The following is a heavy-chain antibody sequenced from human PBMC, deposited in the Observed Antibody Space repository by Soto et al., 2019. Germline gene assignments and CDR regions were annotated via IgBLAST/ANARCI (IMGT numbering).Heavy chain of an antibody. CDR2: IKQNGSEK. V-gene: IGHV3-7*01. CDR1: GLTFSIYW. Sequence: EVHLVESGGGLVQPGESLRLSCTASGLTFSIYWMSWVRQAPGKGLEWVANIKQNGSEKNYVGSVKGRFTVSRDNAENSVYLQINSLRAEDTAVYYCAKLQDYSSPGNFFDLWGRGTLVTVSS. D-gene: IGHD6-19*01. CDR3: AKLQDYSSPGNFFDL. J-gene: IGHJ2*01.